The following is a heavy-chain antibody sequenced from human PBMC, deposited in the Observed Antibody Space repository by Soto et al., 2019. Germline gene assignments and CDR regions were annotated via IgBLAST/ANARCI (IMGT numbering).Heavy chain of an antibody. V-gene: IGHV3-7*05. D-gene: IGHD3-22*01. CDR2: IKQDGSEK. J-gene: IGHJ4*02. Sequence: GGSLRLSCAASGFTFSSYWMSWVRQAPGKGLEWVANIKQDGSEKYYVDSVKGRFTISRDNAKNSLYLQMNSLRAEDTAVYYCASYYPYYYDSSGYSFDYWGQGTLVTVSS. CDR3: ASYYPYYYDSSGYSFDY. CDR1: GFTFSSYW.